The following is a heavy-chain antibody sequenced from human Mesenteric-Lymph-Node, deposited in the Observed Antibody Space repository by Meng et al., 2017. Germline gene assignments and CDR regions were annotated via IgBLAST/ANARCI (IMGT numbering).Heavy chain of an antibody. D-gene: IGHD6-13*01. V-gene: IGHV3-30*04. CDR3: ATARFSSWYTGVIYYFDY. CDR2: TSSDESQK. Sequence: GGSLRLSCAASGFTFSAYPMHWVRQAPGKGLEWVAITSSDESQKYYPDSVRGRFIISRDNSKNTLFLQMNSLRTEDTAVYYCATARFSSWYTGVIYYFDYWGQGTLVTVSS. CDR1: GFTFSAYP. J-gene: IGHJ4*02.